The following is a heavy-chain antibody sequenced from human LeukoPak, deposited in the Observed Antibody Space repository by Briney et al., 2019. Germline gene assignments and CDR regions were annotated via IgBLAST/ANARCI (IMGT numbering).Heavy chain of an antibody. CDR2: INYYGQPT. J-gene: IGHJ4*02. V-gene: IGHV3-48*01. Sequence: GGSLRLSCTASGFTFSTSHMHWVRQAPGKGLEWLSYINYYGQPTYYADSVKGRFTVSRDNAKSSLYLQLNGLRAEDTAVYYCVRDYQWSLGNWGQGTPVTASS. CDR1: GFTFSTSH. CDR3: VRDYQWSLGN. D-gene: IGHD2-8*01.